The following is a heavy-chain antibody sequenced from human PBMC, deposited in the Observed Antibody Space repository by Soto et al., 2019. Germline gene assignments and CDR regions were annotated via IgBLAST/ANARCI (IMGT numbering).Heavy chain of an antibody. CDR1: GGSISSSSYY. D-gene: IGHD3-10*02. CDR2: IYYSGST. CDR3: ARRKVVRGVIITQPGPFDY. V-gene: IGHV4-39*01. J-gene: IGHJ4*02. Sequence: SETLSLTCTVSGGSISSSSYYWGWIRQPPGKGLEWIGSIYYSGSTYYNPSLKSRVTISVDTSKNQFSLKLSSVTAADTAVYYCARRKVVRGVIITQPGPFDYWGQGTLVTVSS.